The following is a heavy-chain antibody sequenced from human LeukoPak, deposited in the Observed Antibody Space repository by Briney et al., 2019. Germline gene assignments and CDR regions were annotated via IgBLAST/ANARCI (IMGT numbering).Heavy chain of an antibody. V-gene: IGHV1-69*01. D-gene: IGHD2-2*03. CDR2: IIPIFGTA. Sequence: ASVKVSCKASGGTFSSYAISWVRQAPGQGLEWMGGIIPIFGTANYAQKFQGRVTITADESTSTGYMELSSLRSEDTAVYYCARDAGYCSSTSCSPTEYYYYGMDVWGKGTTVTVSS. CDR3: ARDAGYCSSTSCSPTEYYYYGMDV. J-gene: IGHJ6*04. CDR1: GGTFSSYA.